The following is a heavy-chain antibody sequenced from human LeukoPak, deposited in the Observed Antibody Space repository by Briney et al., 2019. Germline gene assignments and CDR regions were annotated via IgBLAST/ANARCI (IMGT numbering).Heavy chain of an antibody. D-gene: IGHD5-18*01. Sequence: SETLPLTCTVSGGFISTYYWSWIRQPPGKGLEWIGFISYSGSTYHNPSLKSRVTMSVDTSKNQFSLNLRSVTAADTAVYYCARDRYSYGFWGQGILVTVSS. J-gene: IGHJ4*02. V-gene: IGHV4-59*01. CDR1: GGFISTYY. CDR2: ISYSGST. CDR3: ARDRYSYGF.